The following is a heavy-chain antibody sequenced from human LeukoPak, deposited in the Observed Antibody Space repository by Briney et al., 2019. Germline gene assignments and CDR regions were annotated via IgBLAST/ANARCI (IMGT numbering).Heavy chain of an antibody. J-gene: IGHJ6*02. Sequence: AGGSLRLSCAASGFSFSSYEMNWVRQAPGKGLEWVSYISGSGTTIYYADSVKGRFTISRDNAENSLYLQMNSLRAEDTAAYYCARDSYYDILTGDHDYGMDVWGQGTTVTVSS. CDR1: GFSFSSYE. CDR2: ISGSGTTI. D-gene: IGHD3-9*01. V-gene: IGHV3-48*03. CDR3: ARDSYYDILTGDHDYGMDV.